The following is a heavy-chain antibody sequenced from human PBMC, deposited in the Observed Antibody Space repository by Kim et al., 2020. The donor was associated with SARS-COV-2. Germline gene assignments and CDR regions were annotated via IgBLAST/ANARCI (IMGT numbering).Heavy chain of an antibody. CDR1: GGSINNYY. J-gene: IGHJ4*02. V-gene: IGHV4-59*08. Sequence: SETLSLTCTVSGGSINNYYWNWIRQPPGKGLEWIGYVYYSGSTNYNPSLKSRVTMSVDTSKNQFSLKLSSVTAADTAVYYCARRAGTGYYSYWGQGTLVT. CDR2: VYYSGST. CDR3: ARRAGTGYYSY. D-gene: IGHD3-9*01.